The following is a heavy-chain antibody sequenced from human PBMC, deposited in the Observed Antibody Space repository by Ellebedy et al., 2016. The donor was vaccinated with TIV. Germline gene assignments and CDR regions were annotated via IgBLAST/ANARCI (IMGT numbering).Heavy chain of an antibody. CDR3: ARASVGVVVSAASIPYYYYGMDV. J-gene: IGHJ6*02. CDR1: GFTFSDYY. Sequence: PGGSLRLSCAASGFTFSDYYMSWIRQATGKGLEWVSYISSSGSTIYYADSVKGRFTISRDNAKNSLYLQMNSLSAEDTAVYYCARASVGVVVSAASIPYYYYGMDVWGQGTTVTVSS. D-gene: IGHD2-2*01. V-gene: IGHV3-11*04. CDR2: ISSSGSTI.